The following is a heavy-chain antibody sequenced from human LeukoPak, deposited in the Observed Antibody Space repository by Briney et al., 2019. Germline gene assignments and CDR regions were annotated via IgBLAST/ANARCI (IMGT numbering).Heavy chain of an antibody. D-gene: IGHD3-22*01. J-gene: IGHJ4*02. CDR3: VRDLELVYYDTSAYEY. CDR1: GFTFSAYW. Sequence: GGSLRLSCAASGFTFSAYWMHWVRQVPGKGLEWVSRINNDVSSTTYADSVKGRLTIYRDNAKMTLFLQMNSLRAEDTAVYYCVRDLELVYYDTSAYEYWGQGNLVTVSS. V-gene: IGHV3-74*01. CDR2: INNDVSST.